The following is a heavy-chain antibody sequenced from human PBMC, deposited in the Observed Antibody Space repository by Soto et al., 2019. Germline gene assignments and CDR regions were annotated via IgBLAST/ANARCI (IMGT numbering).Heavy chain of an antibody. Sequence: NPSETLSLTCAVYGESFSNHYWTWIRQSPGKGLEWVGEINYSGSTRYNWSLGSRVTISVDTSKNQFSLMVTSVTAEDTAVYYCARGVVYRDVGLAYGMDVSGQGTTVTVSS. J-gene: IGHJ6*02. D-gene: IGHD3-22*01. CDR3: ARGVVYRDVGLAYGMDV. V-gene: IGHV4-34*01. CDR2: INYSGST. CDR1: GESFSNHY.